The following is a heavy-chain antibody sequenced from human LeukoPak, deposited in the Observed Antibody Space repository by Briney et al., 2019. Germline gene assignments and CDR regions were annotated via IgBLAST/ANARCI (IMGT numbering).Heavy chain of an antibody. V-gene: IGHV4-59*08. CDR3: ARLQSAIDSYYYYGMDV. CDR1: GGSISSYY. J-gene: IGHJ6*02. CDR2: IYYSGST. D-gene: IGHD2-21*01. Sequence: SETLSLTCTVSGGSISSYYWSWIRQPPGKGLEWIGYIYYSGSTNYNPSPKSRVTISVDTSKNQFSLKLSSVTAADTAVYYCARLQSAIDSYYYYGMDVWGQGTTVTVSS.